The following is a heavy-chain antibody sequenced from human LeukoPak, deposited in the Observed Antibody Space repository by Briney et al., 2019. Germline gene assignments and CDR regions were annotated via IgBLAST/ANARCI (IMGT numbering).Heavy chain of an antibody. CDR1: GFTVSSNY. J-gene: IGHJ4*02. D-gene: IGHD6-19*01. CDR2: IKQDGNDK. Sequence: GGSLRLSCAASGFTVSSNYMTWVRQAPGQGLEWVANIKQDGNDKNYVDSVKGRFTISRDNAKNSVYLQMNSLRAEDTAVYYCARSSIAVAWNWGQGTLVTVSS. CDR3: ARSSIAVAWN. V-gene: IGHV3-7*01.